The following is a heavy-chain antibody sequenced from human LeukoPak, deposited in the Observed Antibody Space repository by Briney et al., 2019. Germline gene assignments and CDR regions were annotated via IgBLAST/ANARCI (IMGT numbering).Heavy chain of an antibody. CDR3: ARGHYDVLAASYKWTPDY. Sequence: GGSLRLSCAASGFTFSNFAMSWVRQAPGKGLEWVSSITSGGDYIYYADSVKGRFTTSRDNAKNSLSLQLNSLRVEDTAVYYCARGHYDVLAASYKWTPDYWGQGTLVTVSS. CDR1: GFTFSNFA. J-gene: IGHJ4*02. CDR2: ITSGGDYI. V-gene: IGHV3-21*01. D-gene: IGHD3-9*01.